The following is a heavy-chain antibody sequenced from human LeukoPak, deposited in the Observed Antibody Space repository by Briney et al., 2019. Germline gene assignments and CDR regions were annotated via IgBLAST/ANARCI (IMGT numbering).Heavy chain of an antibody. J-gene: IGHJ4*02. CDR1: GGSFSGYY. Sequence: SETLSLTYAVYGGSFSGYYWSWIRQPPGKGLEWIGEIDHSGSTNYNPSLKSRVTISVDTSKNQFSLKLSSVTAADTAVYYCARGPRSSRFDYWGQGTLVTVSS. D-gene: IGHD2-15*01. V-gene: IGHV4-34*01. CDR2: IDHSGST. CDR3: ARGPRSSRFDY.